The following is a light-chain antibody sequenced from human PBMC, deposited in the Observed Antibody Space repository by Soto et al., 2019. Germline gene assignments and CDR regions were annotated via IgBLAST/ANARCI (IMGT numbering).Light chain of an antibody. J-gene: IGKJ1*01. V-gene: IGKV1-5*03. CDR2: KAS. CDR3: QHYNSYSDA. CDR1: QTISSW. Sequence: DVRMSHAASTLSGTVLYRVTLTCLASQTISSWLAWYQQKPGKAPKLMIYKASTLKSGVPSRFSGSGSGTEFTLTISSLQPDDFVTYCCQHYNSYSDASGQRTKVDIK.